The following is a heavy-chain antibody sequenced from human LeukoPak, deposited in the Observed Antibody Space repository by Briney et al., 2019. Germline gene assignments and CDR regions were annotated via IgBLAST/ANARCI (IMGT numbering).Heavy chain of an antibody. CDR3: ARGFLEWLPLVY. V-gene: IGHV1-46*01. J-gene: IGHJ4*02. CDR1: GYTFTSYY. CDR2: INPSGGST. D-gene: IGHD3-3*01. Sequence: GASVKVSCKASGYTFTSYYMHWVRQAPGQGLEWMGIINPSGGSTSYAQKFQGRVTITTDESTSTAYMELSSLRSEDTAVYYCARGFLEWLPLVYWGQGTLVTVSS.